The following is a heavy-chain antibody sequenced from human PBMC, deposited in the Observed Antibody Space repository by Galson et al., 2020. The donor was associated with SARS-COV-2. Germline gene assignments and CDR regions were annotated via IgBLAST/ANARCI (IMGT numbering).Heavy chain of an antibody. V-gene: IGHV4-39*02. CDR3: TRKCSGYDEDY. Sequence: SETLSLTCTVSGGSVSSSCYYWGWLRQPPGKGLEWLGNVYYSGSTYYNPSLKSRVTISVDTSKNHFSLKLSSVTAADTAVSYCTRKCSGYDEDYWGQGTLVTVSS. CDR1: GGSVSSSCYY. D-gene: IGHD5-12*01. J-gene: IGHJ4*02. CDR2: VYYSGST.